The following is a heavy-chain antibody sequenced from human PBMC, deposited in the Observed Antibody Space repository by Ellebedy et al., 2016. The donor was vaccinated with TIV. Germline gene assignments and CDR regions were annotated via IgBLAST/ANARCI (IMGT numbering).Heavy chain of an antibody. CDR1: GYSFTSYW. J-gene: IGHJ4*02. CDR3: ARRPFRSRSLYDY. CDR2: IYPGYSDT. V-gene: IGHV5-51*01. D-gene: IGHD3-3*01. Sequence: GESLKISCKGSGYSFTSYWVGWVRQMPGKGLEWMGIIYPGYSDTRYSPSFQGQVTISADKSISTAYLKLSSLKASDTAIYYCARRPFRSRSLYDYWGQGTLVTVSS.